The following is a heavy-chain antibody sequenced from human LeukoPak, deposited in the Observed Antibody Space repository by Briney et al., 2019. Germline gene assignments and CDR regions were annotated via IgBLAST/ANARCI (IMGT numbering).Heavy chain of an antibody. CDR3: AKNPRLEGWIYFDS. CDR2: ISGSGGRI. Sequence: GGSLRLSCAASGFTFSSYSMSWVRQAPGKGLEWVSSISGSGGRIDYADSVKGRITISRDNSKNTLSLQMNSLTAEDTAVYYCAKNPRLEGWIYFDSWGQGILVTVSS. D-gene: IGHD1-1*01. CDR1: GFTFSSYS. J-gene: IGHJ4*02. V-gene: IGHV3-23*01.